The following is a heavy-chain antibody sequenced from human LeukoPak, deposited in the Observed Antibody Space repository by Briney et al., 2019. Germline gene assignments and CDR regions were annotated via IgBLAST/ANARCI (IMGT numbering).Heavy chain of an antibody. V-gene: IGHV1-3*04. D-gene: IGHD5-24*01. CDR1: GYTFTNYA. CDR2: ITTVNGNT. Sequence: ASVKVSCKASGYTFTNYAIHWVRQAPGQRLEWMGRITTVNGNTKYSQTFQGRVVITRDTSASTAFMELSGLRSGDTAVYYCAKVDGDNNFDYWGQGTLVTVSS. J-gene: IGHJ4*02. CDR3: AKVDGDNNFDY.